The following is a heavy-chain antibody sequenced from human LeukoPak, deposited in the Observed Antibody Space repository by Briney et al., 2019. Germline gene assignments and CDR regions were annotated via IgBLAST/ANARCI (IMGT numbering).Heavy chain of an antibody. CDR3: VKRWTGTTIGQQDY. Sequence: GGSLRLSCAASGFTFSSYSMNWVRQAPGKGLEWVSYISSSSSTIYYADSVKGRFTISRDNAKNSLYLQMNSLRAEDMAVYYCVKRWTGTTIGQQDYWGQGTLVTVSS. CDR1: GFTFSSYS. CDR2: ISSSSSTI. V-gene: IGHV3-48*01. D-gene: IGHD1-1*01. J-gene: IGHJ4*02.